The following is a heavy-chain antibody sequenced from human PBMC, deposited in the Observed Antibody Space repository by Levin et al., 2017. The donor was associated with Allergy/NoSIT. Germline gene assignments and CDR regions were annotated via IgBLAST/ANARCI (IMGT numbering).Heavy chain of an antibody. V-gene: IGHV1-69*04. CDR1: GGTFSSYA. CDR3: ARDGRYSSGWYPLRYYGMDV. CDR2: IIPILGIA. J-gene: IGHJ6*02. D-gene: IGHD6-19*01. Sequence: SVKVSCKASGGTFSSYAISWVRQAPGQGLEWMGRIIPILGIANYAQKFQGRVTITADKSTSTAYMELSSLRSEDTAVYYCARDGRYSSGWYPLRYYGMDVWGQGTTVTVSS.